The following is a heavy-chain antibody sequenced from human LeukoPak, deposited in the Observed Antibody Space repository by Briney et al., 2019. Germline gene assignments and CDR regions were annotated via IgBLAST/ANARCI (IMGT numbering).Heavy chain of an antibody. D-gene: IGHD3-3*01. V-gene: IGHV3-30*18. CDR2: ISYDGSNK. Sequence: GGSLRLSCAASGFTFSSYGMHWVRQAPGKGLEWVAVISYDGSNKCYADSVKGRFTISRDNSKNTLYLQMNSLRAEDTAVYYCAKSLYYDFWSGYSHWGQGTLVTVSS. J-gene: IGHJ4*02. CDR1: GFTFSSYG. CDR3: AKSLYYDFWSGYSH.